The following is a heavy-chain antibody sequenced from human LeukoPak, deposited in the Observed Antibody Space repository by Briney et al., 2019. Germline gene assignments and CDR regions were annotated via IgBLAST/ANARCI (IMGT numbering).Heavy chain of an antibody. CDR2: IGGDGIT. CDR1: GFTFSDAA. CDR3: AKNGNYGDFHLFDY. Sequence: GGSLRLSCAASGFTFSDAAMNWVRQGPGAGLEWVSGIGGDGITHYTDSVQGRFTISRDISKNTLYLQMNSLRAEDTAVYYCAKNGNYGDFHLFDYWGQGTLVTVSS. V-gene: IGHV3-23*01. D-gene: IGHD4-17*01. J-gene: IGHJ4*02.